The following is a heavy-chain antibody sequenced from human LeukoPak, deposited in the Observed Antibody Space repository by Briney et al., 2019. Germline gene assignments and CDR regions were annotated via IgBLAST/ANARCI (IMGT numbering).Heavy chain of an antibody. J-gene: IGHJ4*02. CDR3: AKEEI. D-gene: IGHD5-24*01. CDR1: GFTFDDYA. CDR2: ISWNSGSI. Sequence: GGSLRLSCAASGFTFDDYAMHWVRQAPGKGLEWVSGISWNSGSIGYADSVKGRFTISRDNAKNSLYLQMNSLRAEDTASYYCAKEEIWGQGTLVTVSS. V-gene: IGHV3-9*01.